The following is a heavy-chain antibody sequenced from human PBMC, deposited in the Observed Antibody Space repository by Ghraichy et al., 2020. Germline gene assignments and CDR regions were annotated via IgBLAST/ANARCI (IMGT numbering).Heavy chain of an antibody. CDR3: ARSRRAPYYYDSSGYYYRGLDAFDI. CDR1: GGSFSGYY. Sequence: ESLNISCAVYGGSFSGYYWSWIRQPPGKGLEWIGEINHSGSTNYNPSLKSRVTISVDTSKNQFSLKLSSVTAADTAVYYCARSRRAPYYYDSSGYYYRGLDAFDIWGQGTMVTVSS. D-gene: IGHD3-22*01. V-gene: IGHV4-34*01. J-gene: IGHJ3*02. CDR2: INHSGST.